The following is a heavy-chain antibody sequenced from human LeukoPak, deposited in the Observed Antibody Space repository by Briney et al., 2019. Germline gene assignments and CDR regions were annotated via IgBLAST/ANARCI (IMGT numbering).Heavy chain of an antibody. CDR1: GFTFSSYA. Sequence: GGSLRLSCAASGFTFSSYAMSWVRQPPGKGLEWGSGISGSGGSTYYADSVRGRFTISRDNSKNTLYVQMNSLRADDTAVYYCAKTGVYCSGGSCYPNWFDPWGQGTLVTVSS. V-gene: IGHV3-23*01. CDR2: ISGSGGST. D-gene: IGHD2-15*01. CDR3: AKTGVYCSGGSCYPNWFDP. J-gene: IGHJ5*02.